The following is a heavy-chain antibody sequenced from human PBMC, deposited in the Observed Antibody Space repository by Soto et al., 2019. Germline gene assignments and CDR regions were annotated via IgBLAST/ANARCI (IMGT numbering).Heavy chain of an antibody. J-gene: IGHJ4*02. Sequence: SGPTLVNPTQTLTLTCTFSGFSLSTSGVGVGWIRQPPGMALEWLALIYWDDDKRYSPSLKSRLTITKDTSKNQVVLTMTNMDPVDTATYYCAHRQVDTAMATFDYWGQGTLVTAPQ. D-gene: IGHD5-18*01. CDR3: AHRQVDTAMATFDY. V-gene: IGHV2-5*02. CDR2: IYWDDDK. CDR1: GFSLSTSGVG.